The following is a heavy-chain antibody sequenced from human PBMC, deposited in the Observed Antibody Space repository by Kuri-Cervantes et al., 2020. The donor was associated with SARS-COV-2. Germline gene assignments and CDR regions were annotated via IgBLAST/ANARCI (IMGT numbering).Heavy chain of an antibody. CDR1: GGSFSGYY. CDR2: IYTSGST. J-gene: IGHJ4*02. Sequence: SETLSLTCAVYGGSFSGYYWSWIRQPAGKGLEWIGRIYTSGSTNYNPSLKSRVTISVDTSKNQFSLKLSSVTAADTAVYYCARHSRLVDFDYWGQGTLVTVSS. D-gene: IGHD6-19*01. CDR3: ARHSRLVDFDY. V-gene: IGHV4-59*10.